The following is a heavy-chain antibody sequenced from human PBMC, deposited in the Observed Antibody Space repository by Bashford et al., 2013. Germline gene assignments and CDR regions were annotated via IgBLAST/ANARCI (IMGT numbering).Heavy chain of an antibody. J-gene: IGHJ4*02. V-gene: IGHV3-7*03. Sequence: VRQAPGKGPEWVANIKQDGSETYYLDSVKGRFTISRDNAKNALYLQMNSLRADDTAVYYCVRDGYGGWHFDYVGPGNPGHRXPQ. D-gene: IGHD5-12*01. CDR2: IKQDGSET. CDR3: VRDGYGGWHFDY.